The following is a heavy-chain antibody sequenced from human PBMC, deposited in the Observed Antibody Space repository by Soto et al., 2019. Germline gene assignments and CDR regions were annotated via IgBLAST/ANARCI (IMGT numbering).Heavy chain of an antibody. Sequence: EMQLVESGGGLVQPGRSLRLSCAASGFTFDDYAMHWVRQVPGKGLEWVSGSSWNSEVKLYADTTKGRFTISRDNADNSVYLQIDSLGVEDTAFYYCVKDRRFLEAWGAFDVWGQGTLVTVSS. CDR3: VKDRRFLEAWGAFDV. J-gene: IGHJ3*01. CDR2: SSWNSEVK. V-gene: IGHV3-9*01. CDR1: GFTFDDYA. D-gene: IGHD3-3*01.